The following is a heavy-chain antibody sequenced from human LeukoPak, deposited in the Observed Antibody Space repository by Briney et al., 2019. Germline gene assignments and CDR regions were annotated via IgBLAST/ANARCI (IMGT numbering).Heavy chain of an antibody. CDR1: GFTFDDYA. D-gene: IGHD3-10*01. Sequence: PGGSLRLSCAASGFTFDDYAMHWVRQAPGKGLQWVSGISWNSGSIGYADSVKGRFTISRDNAKNSLYLQMNSLRAEDTVLYYCAKGHFITMVRGVIGFPDYWGQGTRVIVSS. CDR2: ISWNSGSI. J-gene: IGHJ4*02. CDR3: AKGHFITMVRGVIGFPDY. V-gene: IGHV3-9*01.